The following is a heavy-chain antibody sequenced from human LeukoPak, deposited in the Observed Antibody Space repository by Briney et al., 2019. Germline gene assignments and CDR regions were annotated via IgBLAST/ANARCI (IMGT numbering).Heavy chain of an antibody. D-gene: IGHD6-13*01. Sequence: GGSLRLSCAASGFTFSSYSMNWVRQAPGKGLEWVSYISSSSSTIYYADSVKGRFTISRDNAKNSLYLQMNSLRAEDTAVYYCARDIGHRIAAAGTSLPGYWGQGTLVTVSS. J-gene: IGHJ4*02. V-gene: IGHV3-48*04. CDR1: GFTFSSYS. CDR3: ARDIGHRIAAAGTSLPGY. CDR2: ISSSSSTI.